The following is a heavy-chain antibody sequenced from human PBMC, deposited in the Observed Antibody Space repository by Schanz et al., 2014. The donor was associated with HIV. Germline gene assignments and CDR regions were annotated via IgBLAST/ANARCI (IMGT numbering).Heavy chain of an antibody. Sequence: QVQLVQSGAEVKKTGSSVRVSCKASGGTFISYAVSWVRQAPGQGLEWMGGIIPLSGTPFYAQKFQGRVAITADKSTGTVYMDLGSLTSEDTAVYFCARDIKYDDPFQYGMDVWGQGTTVSVSS. CDR1: GGTFISYA. J-gene: IGHJ6*02. D-gene: IGHD1-1*01. V-gene: IGHV1-69*06. CDR2: IIPLSGTP. CDR3: ARDIKYDDPFQYGMDV.